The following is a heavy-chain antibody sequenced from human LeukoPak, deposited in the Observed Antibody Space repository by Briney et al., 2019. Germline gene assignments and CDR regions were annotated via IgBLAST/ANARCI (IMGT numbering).Heavy chain of an antibody. CDR2: IRSKAYGGRP. CDR1: GFTFGNHA. CDR3: TRVNYYDSSSFYYGYFDC. D-gene: IGHD3-22*01. J-gene: IGHJ4*02. V-gene: IGHV3-49*04. Sequence: GRSLRLSCTASGFTFGNHAMSWVRQAPGKGLEWVGFIRSKAYGGRPDYAASVQGRFTITRDDSESIAYLQMNSLKTEDTGVYYCTRVNYYDSSSFYYGYFDCWGQGTLVTVSS.